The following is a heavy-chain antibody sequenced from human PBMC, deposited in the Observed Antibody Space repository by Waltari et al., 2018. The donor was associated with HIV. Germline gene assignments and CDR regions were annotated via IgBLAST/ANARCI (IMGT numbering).Heavy chain of an antibody. J-gene: IGHJ4*02. CDR2: INSDGGST. CDR1: GFTFSSYW. D-gene: IGHD2-2*02. V-gene: IGHV3-74*01. CDR3: ARDHGGAIPFDY. Sequence: EVQLVESWGGLVQPGGSLRLSCAASGFTFSSYWLYWVPQAPRKGLVWVSRINSDGGSTNYADSVKGRFTISRDNAKNTLYLQMSSLRGEDTAVYYCARDHGGAIPFDYWGQGTLVTVSS.